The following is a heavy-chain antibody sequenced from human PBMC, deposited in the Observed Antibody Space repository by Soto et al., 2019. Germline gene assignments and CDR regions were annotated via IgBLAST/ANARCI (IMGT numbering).Heavy chain of an antibody. CDR1: GGTSNRFA. D-gene: IGHD3-16*01. Sequence: QVQLVQSGTEVQKPGSSVRVSCKASGGTSNRFAFSWVRQAPGQGLEWMGGSIPIFGTANYAPRFQGRATITADESTSTGYMELSGLRSDDTATYYCATGRGSGGFDSWGQGTQVLVSS. V-gene: IGHV1-69*01. CDR2: SIPIFGTA. CDR3: ATGRGSGGFDS. J-gene: IGHJ4*02.